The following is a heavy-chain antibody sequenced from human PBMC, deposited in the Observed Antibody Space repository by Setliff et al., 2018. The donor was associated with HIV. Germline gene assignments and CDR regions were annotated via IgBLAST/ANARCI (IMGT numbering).Heavy chain of an antibody. Sequence: GESLRLSCAASGFTFSSYAMHWVRQAPGKGLEWVAVISYDGSNEYYADSVKGRFTISRDNSKNTLYLQMNSLRAEDTALYYCARIRGFCSGGSCYPYYYYAMDVWGQGTTVTVSS. J-gene: IGHJ6*02. V-gene: IGHV3-30-3*01. CDR3: ARIRGFCSGGSCYPYYYYAMDV. D-gene: IGHD2-15*01. CDR1: GFTFSSYA. CDR2: ISYDGSNE.